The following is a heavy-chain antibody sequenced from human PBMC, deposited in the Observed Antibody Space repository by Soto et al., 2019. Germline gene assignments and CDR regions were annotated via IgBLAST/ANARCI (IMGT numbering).Heavy chain of an antibody. J-gene: IGHJ6*03. CDR2: IIPILGIA. CDR3: ARVPITIFGVAALDYYYYMDV. D-gene: IGHD3-3*01. CDR1: GGTFSSYT. Sequence: SVKVSCKASGGTFSSYTISWVRQAPGQGLEWMGRIIPILGIANYAQKFQGRVTITADKSTSTAYMELSSLRSEDTAVYYCARVPITIFGVAALDYYYYMDVWGKGTTVTVSS. V-gene: IGHV1-69*02.